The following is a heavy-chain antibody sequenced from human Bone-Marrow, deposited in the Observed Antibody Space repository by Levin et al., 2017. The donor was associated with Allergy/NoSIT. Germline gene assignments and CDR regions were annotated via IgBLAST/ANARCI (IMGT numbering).Heavy chain of an antibody. V-gene: IGHV3-7*01. CDR1: GFTFNRFW. Sequence: GESLKISCAASGFTFNRFWMSWVRQAPGQGLEWVANIKPDGTEKYYVDYLRGRFTISRDSAKNSLYLQMNSLSAEDTAVYYCARDSRPYYYGSGSYSLDFWGQGTLVTVSS. CDR3: ARDSRPYYYGSGSYSLDF. D-gene: IGHD3-10*01. J-gene: IGHJ4*02. CDR2: IKPDGTEK.